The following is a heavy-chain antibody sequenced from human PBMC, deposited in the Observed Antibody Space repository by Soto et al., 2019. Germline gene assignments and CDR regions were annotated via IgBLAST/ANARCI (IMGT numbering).Heavy chain of an antibody. V-gene: IGHV3-30-3*01. Sequence: GGSLRLSCAASGFTFSSYAMHWVRQAPGKGLEWVAVISYDGSNKYYADSVKGRFTISRDNSKNTLYLQMNSLRAEDTAVYYCARDHRGSYLSPLDYWGQGTLV. D-gene: IGHD1-26*01. CDR1: GFTFSSYA. J-gene: IGHJ4*02. CDR2: ISYDGSNK. CDR3: ARDHRGSYLSPLDY.